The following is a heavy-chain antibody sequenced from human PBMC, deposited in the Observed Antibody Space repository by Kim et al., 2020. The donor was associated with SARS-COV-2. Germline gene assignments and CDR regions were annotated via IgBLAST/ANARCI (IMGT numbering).Heavy chain of an antibody. D-gene: IGHD3-10*01. CDR3: AKSTYGPYYYYGMDV. Sequence: DSVKGRFTISRDNAKNSLYLQMNSLRAEDTALYYCAKSTYGPYYYYGMDVWGQGTTVTVSS. V-gene: IGHV3-9*01. J-gene: IGHJ6*02.